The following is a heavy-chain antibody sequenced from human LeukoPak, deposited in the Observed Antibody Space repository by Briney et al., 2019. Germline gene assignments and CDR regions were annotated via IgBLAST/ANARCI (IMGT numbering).Heavy chain of an antibody. Sequence: PSETLSLTCAVSGYSISSGYYWGWIRQPPGKGLEWIGEINHSGSTNYNPSLKSRVTISVDTSKNQFSLKLSSVTAADTAVYYCARAPGRGRAFFDYWGQGTLVTVSS. V-gene: IGHV4-38-2*01. CDR2: INHSGST. D-gene: IGHD1-26*01. J-gene: IGHJ4*02. CDR3: ARAPGRGRAFFDY. CDR1: GYSISSGYY.